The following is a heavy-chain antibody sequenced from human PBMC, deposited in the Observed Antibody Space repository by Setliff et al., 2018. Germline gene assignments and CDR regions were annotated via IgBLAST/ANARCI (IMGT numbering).Heavy chain of an antibody. D-gene: IGHD3-10*01. CDR3: ARDPRDGSSSPMADN. J-gene: IGHJ4*02. V-gene: IGHV3-74*01. CDR2: INPDATTT. CDR1: GFTFSSRW. Sequence: GSLRLSCAASGFTFSSRWMHWVRQVPGKGLAWVSQINPDATTTYYADSVKGRFTISRDNAKTTLYLQMNSLRVEDTAVYFCARDPRDGSSSPMADNWGQGTLVTVSS.